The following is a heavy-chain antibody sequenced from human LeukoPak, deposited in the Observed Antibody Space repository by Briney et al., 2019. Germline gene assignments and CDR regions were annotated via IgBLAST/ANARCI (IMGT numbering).Heavy chain of an antibody. CDR2: ISSSSSYI. J-gene: IGHJ4*02. D-gene: IGHD1-26*01. Sequence: GGSLRLSCAASGFTFRTYSMNWVRQAPGKGLEWVSSISSSSSYIYYADSVKGRFTISRDNAKNSLYLQMNSLRAEDTAVYYCARDSIVGATGRVDSDYWGQGTLVTVSS. CDR3: ARDSIVGATGRVDSDY. CDR1: GFTFRTYS. V-gene: IGHV3-21*01.